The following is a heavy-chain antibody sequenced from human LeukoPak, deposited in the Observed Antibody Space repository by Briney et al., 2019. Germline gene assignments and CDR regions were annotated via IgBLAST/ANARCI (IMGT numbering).Heavy chain of an antibody. V-gene: IGHV4-38-2*02. Sequence: SETLSLACTVSGYSISSGYYWGWIRQPPGKGLEWIGSIYNSGSTYYNPSLKSRATISLDTPANQFSLKLSSVTAADTAVYYCARAYSSSWYWNWFDPWGQGTLVTVSS. CDR2: IYNSGST. CDR3: ARAYSSSWYWNWFDP. CDR1: GYSISSGYY. J-gene: IGHJ5*02. D-gene: IGHD6-13*01.